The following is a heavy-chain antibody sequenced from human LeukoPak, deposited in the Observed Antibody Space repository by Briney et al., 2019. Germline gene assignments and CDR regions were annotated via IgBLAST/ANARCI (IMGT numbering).Heavy chain of an antibody. J-gene: IGHJ4*02. Sequence: ASVKVSCKASGGTLSDHVISWVRQAPGHGLEWMGGITPLKGTSKLTQKLQDRATISADESTNTVYMEVRSLRSEDTALYYCATYDVLTGFEYWGQGTLVIVSS. V-gene: IGHV1-69*13. CDR1: GGTLSDHV. CDR3: ATYDVLTGFEY. CDR2: ITPLKGTS. D-gene: IGHD3-9*01.